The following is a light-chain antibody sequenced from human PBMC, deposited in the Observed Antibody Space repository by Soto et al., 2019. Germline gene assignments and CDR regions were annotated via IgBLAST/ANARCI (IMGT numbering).Light chain of an antibody. CDR3: QQLRSYPST. CDR1: QSVSSNY. Sequence: IVLTPSPATLSVVPGERATLSCRASQSVSSNYLAWYQQKPGQAPRLLIYGASSRATGIPDRFSGSGSGTDSTLTISRLEPEDFAAYYCQQLRSYPSTFGGGTKVDIK. V-gene: IGKV3D-20*02. J-gene: IGKJ4*01. CDR2: GAS.